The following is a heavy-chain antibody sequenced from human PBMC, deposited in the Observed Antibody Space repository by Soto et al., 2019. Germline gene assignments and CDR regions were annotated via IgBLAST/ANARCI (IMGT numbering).Heavy chain of an antibody. Sequence: SETLSLTCGVSGGSINSGGYSWSWIRQPPGRGLEWIGNIYPSGSANYSPSLKTRVTISVDRSMNQFSLNLGSVTAADTAVYYCAREIFSYGMDVWGPGTTVTVSS. CDR3: AREIFSYGMDV. V-gene: IGHV4-30-2*01. CDR1: GGSINSGGYS. D-gene: IGHD3-3*01. CDR2: IYPSGSA. J-gene: IGHJ6*02.